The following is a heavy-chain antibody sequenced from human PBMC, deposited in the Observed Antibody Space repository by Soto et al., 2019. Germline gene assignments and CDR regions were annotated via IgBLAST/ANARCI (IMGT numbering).Heavy chain of an antibody. CDR2: IISSASFT. CDR3: VRDMSWAIFD. CDR1: GFTFSDYS. J-gene: IGHJ4*02. D-gene: IGHD3-3*01. Sequence: GGSLRLSCAASGFTFSDYSINWVRQAPGRGLEWISYIISSASFTSYADSVKGRFTISRDNARNSVYLQMNGLRDDDTAVYYCVRDMSWAIFDWGRGTLVT. V-gene: IGHV3-48*02.